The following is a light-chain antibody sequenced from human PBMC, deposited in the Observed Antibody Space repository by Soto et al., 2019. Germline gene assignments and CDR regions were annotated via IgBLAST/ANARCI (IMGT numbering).Light chain of an antibody. CDR1: QSIASF. Sequence: DIQMTQSPSSLSASIGDTVTITCRASQSIASFLNWLQLKPGKAPKLLISDTSTLQSGVPSRFSGSGSGTEFTLTLSSLQPEDSALYFCLQDYSPLLAFGAGTRVEIK. CDR3: LQDYSPLLA. J-gene: IGKJ4*01. CDR2: DTS. V-gene: IGKV1-39*01.